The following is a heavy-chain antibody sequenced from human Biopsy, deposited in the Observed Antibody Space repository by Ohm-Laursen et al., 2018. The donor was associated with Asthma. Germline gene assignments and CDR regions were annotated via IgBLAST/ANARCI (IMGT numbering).Heavy chain of an antibody. J-gene: IGHJ6*02. D-gene: IGHD5-24*01. V-gene: IGHV2-70*04. CDR1: GFSIGTSGMR. CDR3: GRAYNSNGMDV. Sequence: TQTLTLTCTLSGFSIGTSGMRVNWIRQPPGKALEWLARIDWDNDKFYSTSLKTRLSISKDTSKNRVVLTMTDVDPVDTGTHYCGRAYNSNGMDVWGQGTTVTVSS. CDR2: IDWDNDK.